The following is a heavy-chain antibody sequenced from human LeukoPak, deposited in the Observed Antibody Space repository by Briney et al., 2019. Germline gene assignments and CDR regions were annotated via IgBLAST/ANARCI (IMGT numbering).Heavy chain of an antibody. CDR3: ARDLSRYSSSWYSDY. D-gene: IGHD6-13*01. V-gene: IGHV1-2*02. CDR1: GYTFTGYY. J-gene: IGHJ4*02. Sequence: ASLKVSCKASGYTFTGYYMHWVRQAPGQGLEWMGWINPNSGGTNYAQKFQGRVTMTRDTSISTAYMELSRLRSDDTAVYYCARDLSRYSSSWYSDYWGQGTLVTVSS. CDR2: INPNSGGT.